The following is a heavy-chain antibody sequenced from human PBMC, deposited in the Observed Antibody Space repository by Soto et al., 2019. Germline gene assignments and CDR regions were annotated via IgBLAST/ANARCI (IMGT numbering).Heavy chain of an antibody. CDR2: ISSSGNS. D-gene: IGHD3-9*01. Sequence: SETLSLTCTVSGDSISSGTHYWNWIRQHPGKGLEWIGYISSSGNSYYSPSLKGRVTMSVDTSKNQFSLKLTSVTAADTALYYCAREDYYDTGYYVVWGQGTQVTVSS. V-gene: IGHV4-31*03. CDR1: GDSISSGTHY. CDR3: AREDYYDTGYYVV. J-gene: IGHJ4*02.